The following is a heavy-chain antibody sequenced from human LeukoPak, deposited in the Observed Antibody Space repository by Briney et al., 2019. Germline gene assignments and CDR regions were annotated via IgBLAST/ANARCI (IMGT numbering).Heavy chain of an antibody. V-gene: IGHV4-38-2*01. CDR3: ARPYNCNDVHAFDI. D-gene: IGHD1-20*01. Sequence: PSETLSLTCAVSGYSISSGYYWGWIRQPPGKGLEWIGSIYHSGSTYYNPSLKSRVTISVDTSKNQFSLKLSSVTAADTAVYYCARPYNCNDVHAFDIWGQGTMVTVSS. CDR2: IYHSGST. CDR1: GYSISSGYY. J-gene: IGHJ3*02.